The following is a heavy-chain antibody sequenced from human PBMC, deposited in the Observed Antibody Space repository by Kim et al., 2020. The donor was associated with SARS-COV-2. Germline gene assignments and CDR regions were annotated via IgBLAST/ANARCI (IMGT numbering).Heavy chain of an antibody. D-gene: IGHD3-10*01. CDR1: GGSISSYY. CDR2: IYYSGST. CDR3: ARGPNYYGSGNNWFDP. Sequence: SETLSLTCTVSGGSISSYYWSWIRQPPGKGLEWIGYIYYSGSTNYNPSLKSRVTISVDTSKNQFSLKLSSVTAADTAVYYCARGPNYYGSGNNWFDPWGQGTLVTVSS. V-gene: IGHV4-59*13. J-gene: IGHJ5*02.